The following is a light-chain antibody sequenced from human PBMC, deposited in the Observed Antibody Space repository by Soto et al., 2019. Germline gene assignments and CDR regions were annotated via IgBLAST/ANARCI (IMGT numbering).Light chain of an antibody. J-gene: IGKJ1*01. Sequence: DYQMTQSPSTLSASVGDRVTITCRASQSISSWLAWYQQKPGKAPKLLIYKASSLESGVPSRFSGSGSGTEFTLTISSLQPDDFATYYCQQYSSYSTWTFGQGTKVDIK. CDR2: KAS. CDR3: QQYSSYSTWT. CDR1: QSISSW. V-gene: IGKV1-5*03.